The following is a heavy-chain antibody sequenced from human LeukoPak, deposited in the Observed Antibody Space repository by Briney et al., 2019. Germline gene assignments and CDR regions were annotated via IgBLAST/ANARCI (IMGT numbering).Heavy chain of an antibody. J-gene: IGHJ4*02. CDR3: ARVGSSSHFDY. CDR2: IYYSGST. CDR1: GGSISSYY. V-gene: IGHV4-59*01. Sequence: SETLSLTCTVSGGSISSYYWSWIRQPPGKGLEWIGYIYYSGSTNYNPSLKSRVTISVDTSKNQFPLKLSSVTAADTAVYYCARVGSSSHFDYWGQGTLVTVSS. D-gene: IGHD6-6*01.